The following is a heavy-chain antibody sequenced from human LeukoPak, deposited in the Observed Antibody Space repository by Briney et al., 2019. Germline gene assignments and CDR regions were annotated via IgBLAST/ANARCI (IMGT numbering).Heavy chain of an antibody. CDR1: GFTFSSYG. D-gene: IGHD6-19*01. V-gene: IGHV3-33*01. Sequence: PGGSLRLSCAVSGFTFSSYGMHWVRQAPGKGLEWVTVTWSDGIKKYYADSVKGRFTISKDNSKNTPYLQMNSLRVEDTAMYYCARDVSTGWFYPDYWGQGTLVTVSS. CDR2: TWSDGIKK. CDR3: ARDVSTGWFYPDY. J-gene: IGHJ4*02.